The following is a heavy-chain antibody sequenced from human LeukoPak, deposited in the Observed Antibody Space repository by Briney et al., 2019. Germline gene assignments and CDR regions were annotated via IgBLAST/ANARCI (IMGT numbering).Heavy chain of an antibody. CDR1: GYTFSGYY. CDR2: INPNSGGT. V-gene: IGHV1-2*02. CDR3: ARGSCISTSCLSIDDY. Sequence: ASVKVSCKASGYTFSGYYMHWVRQAPGQGLEWMGWINPNSGGTNYAQKFQGRVTMTRDTSISTAYMELSRLSSDDTAVYYCARGSCISTSCLSIDDYWGQGTLVTVSS. D-gene: IGHD2-2*01. J-gene: IGHJ4*02.